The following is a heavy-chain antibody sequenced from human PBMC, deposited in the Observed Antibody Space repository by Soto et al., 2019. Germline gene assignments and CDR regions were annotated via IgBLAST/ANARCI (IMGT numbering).Heavy chain of an antibody. J-gene: IGHJ4*02. V-gene: IGHV3-48*02. CDR1: GFTFSSYS. CDR3: ARRRDYYDSSGYYYELDY. Sequence: HPGGSLRLSCAASGFTFSSYSMNWVRQAPGKGLEWVSYISSSSSTVYYADSVKGRFTISRDNAKNSLYLQMNSLRDEDTAVYYCARRRDYYDSSGYYYELDYWGQGTLVTVSS. CDR2: ISSSSSTV. D-gene: IGHD3-22*01.